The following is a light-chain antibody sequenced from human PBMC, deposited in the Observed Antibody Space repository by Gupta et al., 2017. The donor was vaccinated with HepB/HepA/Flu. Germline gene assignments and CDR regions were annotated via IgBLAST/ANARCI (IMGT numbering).Light chain of an antibody. CDR1: QSVSSY. CDR2: DAS. CDR3: QQRSNLLT. J-gene: IGKJ4*01. Sequence: EIVLTRSPATLSLCPGERATLSCRASQSVSSYLAWYQQKLGQAPRLLIYDASNRATGIPARFSGSGSGTDFTLTISSLEPEDFAVYYCQQRSNLLTFGGGTKVETK. V-gene: IGKV3-11*01.